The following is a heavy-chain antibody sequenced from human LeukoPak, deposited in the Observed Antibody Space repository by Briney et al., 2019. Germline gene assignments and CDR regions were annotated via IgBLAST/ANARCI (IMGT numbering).Heavy chain of an antibody. J-gene: IGHJ4*02. D-gene: IGHD3-9*01. CDR2: IWYDGSNK. CDR3: ARTMRPILTGYYSLDY. V-gene: IGHV3-33*01. CDR1: GFTFSSYG. Sequence: GGSLRLSCAASGFTFSSYGMHWVRHAPGKGLEGVAVIWYDGSNKYYADSVKGRFTISRDNSKNTLYLQMNSLRAEDTAVYYCARTMRPILTGYYSLDYWGQGTLVTVSS.